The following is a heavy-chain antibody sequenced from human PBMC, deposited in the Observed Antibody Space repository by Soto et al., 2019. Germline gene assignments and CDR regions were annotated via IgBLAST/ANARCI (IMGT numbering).Heavy chain of an antibody. CDR1: GFTFSSSA. Sequence: EEQLLESGGGLVQPGESLRLSCAASGFTFSSSAMNWVRQAPGKGLEWVLIISDSGGRTYYADSVRGRFTISRDNSKNTLYLQMNSLRAEDTAVYYCAKSLNINWKNWFDPWGQGTLVTVSS. D-gene: IGHD1-1*01. CDR3: AKSLNINWKNWFDP. J-gene: IGHJ5*02. CDR2: ISDSGGRT. V-gene: IGHV3-23*01.